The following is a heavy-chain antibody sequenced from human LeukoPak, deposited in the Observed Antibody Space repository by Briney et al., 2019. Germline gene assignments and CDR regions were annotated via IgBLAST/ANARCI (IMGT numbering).Heavy chain of an antibody. Sequence: GGSLRLFCAASEFTFTSYELNWVRQAPGKGLEGVSYISSSGNTISYADSVKGRFTISRDNAKNSLYLQVISLRAEDTAVYYCARGPSIAARYDAFDIWGQGTMVTVSS. D-gene: IGHD6-6*01. CDR2: ISSSGNTI. J-gene: IGHJ3*02. V-gene: IGHV3-48*03. CDR1: EFTFTSYE. CDR3: ARGPSIAARYDAFDI.